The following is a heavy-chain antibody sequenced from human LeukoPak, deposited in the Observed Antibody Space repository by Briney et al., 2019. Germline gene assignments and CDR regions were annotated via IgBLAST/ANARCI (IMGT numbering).Heavy chain of an antibody. Sequence: SETLSLTCAVYGGSFSGYYWSWIRQPPGKGLEWIGEINHSGSTNYNPSLKSRVTISVDTSKNQFSLKLSPVTAADTAVYYCASSRAGTWSYFDYWGQGTLVTVSS. J-gene: IGHJ4*02. V-gene: IGHV4-34*01. D-gene: IGHD3-10*01. CDR1: GGSFSGYY. CDR3: ASSRAGTWSYFDY. CDR2: INHSGST.